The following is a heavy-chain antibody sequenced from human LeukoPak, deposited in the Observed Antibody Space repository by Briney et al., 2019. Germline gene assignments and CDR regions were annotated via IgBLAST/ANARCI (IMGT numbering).Heavy chain of an antibody. V-gene: IGHV1-18*01. CDR2: ISAYNGNT. Sequence: ASVKVPCKASGYTFTSYGISWVRQAPGQGLEWMGWISAYNGNTNYAQKLQGRVTMTTDTSTSTAYMELRSLRSDDTAVYYCARDRVGLPSGWFDPWGQGTLVTVSS. CDR3: ARDRVGLPSGWFDP. D-gene: IGHD1-26*01. CDR1: GYTFTSYG. J-gene: IGHJ5*02.